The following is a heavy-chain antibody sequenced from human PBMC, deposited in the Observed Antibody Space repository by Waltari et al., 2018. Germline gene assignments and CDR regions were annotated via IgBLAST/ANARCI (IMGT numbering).Heavy chain of an antibody. D-gene: IGHD1-1*01. CDR2: TTDSERT. V-gene: IGHV4-34*02. CDR1: GGSFRGYY. CDR3: ARGDGTGKYGY. Sequence: QVQLQQWGAGLLKPSETLSLTCAVYGGSFRGYYWSWFRQPPGKGLEWIGKTTDSERTKYNPSLKSRSSRSVATSKNQFSLTVFSVTAADAAVYYCARGDGTGKYGYWGQGTRVTVSS. J-gene: IGHJ4*02.